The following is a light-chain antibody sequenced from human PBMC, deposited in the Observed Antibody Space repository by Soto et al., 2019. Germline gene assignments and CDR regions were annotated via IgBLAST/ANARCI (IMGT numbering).Light chain of an antibody. CDR2: DVN. V-gene: IGLV2-11*01. CDR1: SSDVGAYNY. Sequence: QSALTQPRSVSGSPGQSGTISCTGTSSDVGAYNYVSWYQQHPGKAPKLLIYDVNKRPSGVPDRFSGSKSGNTASLTISGLQAEDEADYYCCSYAGSYTYVFGTGTKVTVL. CDR3: CSYAGSYTYV. J-gene: IGLJ1*01.